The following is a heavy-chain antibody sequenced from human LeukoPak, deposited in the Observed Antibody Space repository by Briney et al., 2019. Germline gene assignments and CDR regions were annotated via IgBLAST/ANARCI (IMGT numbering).Heavy chain of an antibody. CDR1: GYTLINYH. CDR2: INPSNGDT. V-gene: IGHV1-46*01. Sequence: ASVKVSCKASGYTLINYHINWVRQAPGQGLEWMGAINPSNGDTNYSPKFQGRVTMTRDTSTSTVYMELSSLRSEDTAVYYCARGRGGDCYFDYWGQGTLVTVSS. J-gene: IGHJ4*02. CDR3: ARGRGGDCYFDY. D-gene: IGHD2-21*01.